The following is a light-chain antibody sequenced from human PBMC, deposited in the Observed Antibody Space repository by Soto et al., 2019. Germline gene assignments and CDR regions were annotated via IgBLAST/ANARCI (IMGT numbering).Light chain of an antibody. CDR2: YIS. J-gene: IGKJ5*01. V-gene: IGKV3D-15*01. CDR1: QSAGNF. CDR3: QQYDNWPPIT. Sequence: IVMTQSPATLSVSPGETASLSCRASQSAGNFLAWYQQKPGQAPRLLIYYISTRATGIPARFSGSGSGTEFTLTISSLQSEDFAAYYCQQYDNWPPITFGQGTRLEIK.